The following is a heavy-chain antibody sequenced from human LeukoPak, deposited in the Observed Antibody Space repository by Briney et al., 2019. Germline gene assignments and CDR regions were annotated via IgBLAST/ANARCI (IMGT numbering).Heavy chain of an antibody. D-gene: IGHD6-13*01. CDR3: ASERAAAGIY. CDR2: ITSSGTYI. V-gene: IGHV3-21*04. Sequence: GGSLRLSCAASGFTFSNYNMNWVRQAPGKAMEWVSSITSSGTYIFYADSVKGRFTISRDNAKNSLYLQMNSLRAEDTAVYYCASERAAAGIYWGQGTLVTVSS. CDR1: GFTFSNYN. J-gene: IGHJ4*02.